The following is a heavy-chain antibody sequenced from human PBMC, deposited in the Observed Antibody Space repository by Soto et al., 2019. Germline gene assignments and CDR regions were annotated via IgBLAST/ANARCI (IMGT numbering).Heavy chain of an antibody. CDR2: ISSSSSTI. CDR3: ARGRYCSGGSCLTLTDAFDI. J-gene: IGHJ3*02. V-gene: IGHV3-48*01. Sequence: GGSLRLSCAASGFTFSSYSMNWVRQAPGKGLEWVSYISSSSSTIYYADSVKGRFTISSDNAKNSLYLQMNSLRAEDTAVYYCARGRYCSGGSCLTLTDAFDIWGQGTMVTVSS. CDR1: GFTFSSYS. D-gene: IGHD2-15*01.